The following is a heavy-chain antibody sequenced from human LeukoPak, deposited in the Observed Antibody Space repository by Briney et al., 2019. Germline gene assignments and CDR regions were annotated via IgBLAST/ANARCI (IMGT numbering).Heavy chain of an antibody. CDR3: ARVGGATLVTMYFDY. D-gene: IGHD4-23*01. Sequence: PGGSLRLSCAASGFTFSSYSMNWVRQAPGKGLEWVSSISSSSSYIYYADSVKGRFTISRDNAKKSLYLQMNSLRDEDTAVYYCARVGGATLVTMYFDYWGQGTLVTVSS. J-gene: IGHJ4*02. CDR2: ISSSSSYI. V-gene: IGHV3-21*01. CDR1: GFTFSSYS.